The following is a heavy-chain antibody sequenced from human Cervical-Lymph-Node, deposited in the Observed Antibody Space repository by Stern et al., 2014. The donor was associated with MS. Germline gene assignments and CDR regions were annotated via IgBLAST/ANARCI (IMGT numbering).Heavy chain of an antibody. CDR2: LFWDDDE. J-gene: IGHJ4*02. V-gene: IGHV2-5*02. Sequence: ESGPTLVKPTQTLTLTCTFSGFSFSTSGVGVGWIRQPPGKALEGLALLFWDDDEHYSPSLRSRLTITKDTSKNQVVLTMTNMDPVDTATYYCARGPSDYDSAGYYYGFDYWGQGTLVTVSS. CDR1: GFSFSTSGVG. CDR3: ARGPSDYDSAGYYYGFDY. D-gene: IGHD3-22*01.